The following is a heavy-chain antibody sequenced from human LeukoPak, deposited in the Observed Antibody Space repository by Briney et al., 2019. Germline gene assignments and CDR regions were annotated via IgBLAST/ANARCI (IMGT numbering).Heavy chain of an antibody. J-gene: IGHJ4*02. D-gene: IGHD3-22*01. V-gene: IGHV1-69*04. CDR1: GYTFTSYG. CDR2: IIPILGIA. Sequence: SVKVSCKASGYTFTSYGISWVRQAPGQGLEWMGRIIPILGIANYAQKFQGRVTITADKSTSTAYMELSSLRSGDTAVYYCAREVYDSSGYLDYWGQGTLVTVSS. CDR3: AREVYDSSGYLDY.